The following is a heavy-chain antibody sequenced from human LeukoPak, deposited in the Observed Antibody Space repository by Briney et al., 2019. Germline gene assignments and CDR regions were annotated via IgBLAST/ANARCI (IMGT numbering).Heavy chain of an antibody. D-gene: IGHD3-10*01. CDR3: VRADYYGSGSYRTLDYYYYGMDV. J-gene: IGHJ6*02. Sequence: ASVKVSCKASGGTFSSYAISWVRQAPGQGLEWMGGIIPIFGTANYAQKFQGRVTITADESTSTAYIELSSLRSEDTAVYYCVRADYYGSGSYRTLDYYYYGMDVWGQGTTVTVSS. CDR2: IIPIFGTA. CDR1: GGTFSSYA. V-gene: IGHV1-69*13.